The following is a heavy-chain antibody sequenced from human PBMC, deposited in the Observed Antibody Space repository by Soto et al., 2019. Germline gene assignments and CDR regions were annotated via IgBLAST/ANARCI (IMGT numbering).Heavy chain of an antibody. CDR1: GFTFTSYW. V-gene: IGHV3-7*03. J-gene: IGHJ6*02. CDR3: ARDMIGDILPTYYKVYYYALDV. Sequence: GGSLRLSCAASGFTFTSYWMSWFRQAPGKGLEWVANIKQDGSEKYYVDSVKGRFTISRDNANNSLYLQMNSLRAEDTALYYCARDMIGDILPTYYKVYYYALDVWGQGTTVTISS. D-gene: IGHD3-9*01. CDR2: IKQDGSEK.